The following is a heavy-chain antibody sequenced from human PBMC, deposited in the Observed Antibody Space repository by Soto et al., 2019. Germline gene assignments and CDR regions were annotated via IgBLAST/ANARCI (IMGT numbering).Heavy chain of an antibody. V-gene: IGHV3-21*01. D-gene: IGHD2-2*01. CDR2: ISSSSSYI. J-gene: IGHJ6*03. CDR3: GRSVNQLLPYYYYYYMDV. Sequence: GSLRLSCAASVITFSNDSMNSVRHAPGKGLECVSSISSSSSYIYYADAVKGRFTIYRDNAKNSLYLQMKSLRAEDTAVYYCGRSVNQLLPYYYYYYMDVWGKGTTVSVSS. CDR1: VITFSNDS.